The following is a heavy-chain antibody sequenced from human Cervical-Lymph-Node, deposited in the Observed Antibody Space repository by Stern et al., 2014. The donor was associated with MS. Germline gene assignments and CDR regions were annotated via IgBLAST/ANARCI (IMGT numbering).Heavy chain of an antibody. J-gene: IGHJ4*02. CDR1: GFTFISYS. Sequence: EVQLVESGGGLVQPGGSLRLSCAASGFTFISYSMNWVRQAPGKGLEWVSYISSGSRSIYYADSVRGRFTISRDNAKNALYLQMNSLRDEGTAVYYCARSASIGDYWGQGTLVTVSS. V-gene: IGHV3-48*02. CDR2: ISSGSRSI. CDR3: ARSASIGDY. D-gene: IGHD3-16*01.